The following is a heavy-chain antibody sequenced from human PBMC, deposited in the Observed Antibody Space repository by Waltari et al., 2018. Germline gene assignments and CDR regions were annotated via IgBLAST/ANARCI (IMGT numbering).Heavy chain of an antibody. CDR1: GGTFGSYA. V-gene: IGHV1-69*01. CDR3: ARDGIAAAGPYYYYYYGMDV. J-gene: IGHJ6*02. CDR2: IIPIFGTA. D-gene: IGHD6-13*01. Sequence: QVQLVQSGAEVKKPGSSVKVSCKASGGTFGSYAIRWVRQAPGTGLEWMGGIIPIFGTANYAQKFQGRVTITADESTSTAYMELSSLRSEDTAVYYCARDGIAAAGPYYYYYYGMDVWGQGTTVTVSS.